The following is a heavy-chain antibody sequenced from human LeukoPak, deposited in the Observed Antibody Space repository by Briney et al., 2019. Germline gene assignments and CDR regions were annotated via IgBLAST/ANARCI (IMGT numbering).Heavy chain of an antibody. V-gene: IGHV4-39*01. Sequence: SETLSLTCTVSGDSISSYNYFWGWIRQPPGKGLEWVGSIYYRGNTHYNPSLKSRVTLSADTSKNQFSLKVTSVTAADTAVYYCARASSGYYWDFDYWGQGALVTVSS. D-gene: IGHD3-22*01. J-gene: IGHJ4*02. CDR2: IYYRGNT. CDR3: ARASSGYYWDFDY. CDR1: GDSISSYNYF.